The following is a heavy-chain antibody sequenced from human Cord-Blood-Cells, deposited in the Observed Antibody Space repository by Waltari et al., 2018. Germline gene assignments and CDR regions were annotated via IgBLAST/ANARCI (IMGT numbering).Heavy chain of an antibody. CDR3: ARWRSGSYDAFDI. D-gene: IGHD1-26*01. CDR2: SYYSGST. J-gene: IGHJ3*02. V-gene: IGHV4-39*07. CDR1: GGSISSSSYY. Sequence: QLQLQESGPGLVKPSETLSLTCTVSGGSISSSSYYWGWIRQPPGKGLEWIGSSYYSGSTYYTPSLKSRVTISVDTPKNQFSLKLSSVTAADTAVYYCARWRSGSYDAFDIWGQGTMVTVSS.